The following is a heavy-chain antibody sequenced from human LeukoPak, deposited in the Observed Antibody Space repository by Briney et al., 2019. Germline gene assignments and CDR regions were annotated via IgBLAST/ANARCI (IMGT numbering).Heavy chain of an antibody. V-gene: IGHV3-53*01. CDR3: ARGDDSGYYDYFDY. D-gene: IGHD3-22*01. CDR1: GFTFSNVW. Sequence: GGSLRLSCAASGFTFSNVWMNWIRQAPGKGLEWVSTIYTGGNTYYAASVKGRFTISRDFSKNTVFLHMNSLRAEDTAMYYCARGDDSGYYDYFDYWGQGALVTVSS. CDR2: IYTGGNT. J-gene: IGHJ4*02.